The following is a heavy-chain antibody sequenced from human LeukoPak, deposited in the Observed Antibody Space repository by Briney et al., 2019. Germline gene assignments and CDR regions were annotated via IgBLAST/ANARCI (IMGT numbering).Heavy chain of an antibody. CDR1: GGSFSGYY. J-gene: IGHJ5*02. V-gene: IGHV4-34*01. CDR3: ARVLGYCSSTSCLPRFDP. D-gene: IGHD2-2*01. Sequence: PSETLSLTCAVYGGSFSGYYWSWIRQPPGKGLEWIGVINHSGSTNYNPSLKSRVTISVDTSKNQFSLKLSSVTAADTAVYYCARVLGYCSSTSCLPRFDPWGQGTLVTVSS. CDR2: INHSGST.